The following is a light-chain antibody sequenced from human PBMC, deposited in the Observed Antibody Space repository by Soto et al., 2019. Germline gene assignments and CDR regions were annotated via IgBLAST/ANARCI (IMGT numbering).Light chain of an antibody. J-gene: IGLJ2*01. V-gene: IGLV1-40*01. CDR1: SSNIGAGYD. Sequence: QSVLTQPHSVSGAPGQRVTISCTGSSSNIGAGYDVHWYQQLPGTAPKLLIYGNSNRPSGVPDRFSGSKSGTSASLAITGLQAEDEADYYCQSYDSSLSGVVFGGATKLTVL. CDR3: QSYDSSLSGVV. CDR2: GNS.